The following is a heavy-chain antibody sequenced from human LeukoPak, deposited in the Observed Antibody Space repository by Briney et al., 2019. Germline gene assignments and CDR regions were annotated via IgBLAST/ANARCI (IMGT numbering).Heavy chain of an antibody. D-gene: IGHD3-22*01. Sequence: GGSLRLSCAASGFTFSSYAMSWVRQAPGKGLEWVSAISGSGGSTYYADSVEGRFTISRDNSKNTLYLQMNSLRAEDTAVYYCAKRDVDDSSGFDYWGQGTLVTVSS. CDR3: AKRDVDDSSGFDY. CDR1: GFTFSSYA. V-gene: IGHV3-23*01. CDR2: ISGSGGST. J-gene: IGHJ4*02.